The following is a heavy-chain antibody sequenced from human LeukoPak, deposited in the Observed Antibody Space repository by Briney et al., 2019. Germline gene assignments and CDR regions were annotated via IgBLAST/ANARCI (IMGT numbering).Heavy chain of an antibody. CDR2: IYYSGST. CDR1: GGSISSSSYY. Sequence: KTSETLSLTCTVSGGSISSSSYYWGWIRQPPGKGLEWFGSIYYSGSTYYNPSLKSRVTISVDTSKNQFSLKLSSVTAADTAVYYCARVLWFGELLKGYYYYYYMDVWGKGTTVTVSS. D-gene: IGHD3-10*01. J-gene: IGHJ6*03. CDR3: ARVLWFGELLKGYYYYYYMDV. V-gene: IGHV4-39*01.